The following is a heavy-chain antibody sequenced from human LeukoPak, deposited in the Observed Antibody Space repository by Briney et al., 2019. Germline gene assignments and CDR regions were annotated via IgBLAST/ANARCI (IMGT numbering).Heavy chain of an antibody. CDR3: ARDLPTGYEYSSGWYFDY. CDR2: IKQDGSEK. Sequence: GGSLRLSCAASGFTFSNAWMSWVRQAPGKGLEWVANIKQDGSEKYYVDSVKGRFTISRDNAKNSLYLQMNSLRAEDTAVYYCARDLPTGYEYSSGWYFDYWGQGTLVTVSS. CDR1: GFTFSNAW. J-gene: IGHJ4*02. V-gene: IGHV3-7*01. D-gene: IGHD6-19*01.